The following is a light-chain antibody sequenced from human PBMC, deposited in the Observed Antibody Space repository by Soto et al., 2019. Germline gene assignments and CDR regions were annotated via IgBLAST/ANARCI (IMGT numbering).Light chain of an antibody. Sequence: EIVLTQSPGTLSLSPGERATLPCRAIPTVNSRDLAWYQQKPGQAPRLLIYDASTRATGIPARFSGSGSGTEFALTIGSLQSEDFAVYYCQQYNIWPPLTFGGGTKV. CDR1: PTVNSRD. CDR3: QQYNIWPPLT. CDR2: DAS. J-gene: IGKJ4*01. V-gene: IGKV3-15*01.